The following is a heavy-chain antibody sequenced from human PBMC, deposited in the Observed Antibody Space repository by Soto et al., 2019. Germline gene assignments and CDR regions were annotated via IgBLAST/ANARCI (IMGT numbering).Heavy chain of an antibody. V-gene: IGHV1-2*02. CDR3: ARVAHCITMIY. CDR1: GYTFTGYY. CDR2: INPNSGGT. J-gene: IGHJ4*02. Sequence: ASVKVSCKASGYTFTGYYMRWVRQAPGQGLEWMGWINPNSGGTKYAQKFQGRVTMTRDTSISTAYMELSRLRSDDTAVYYCARVAHCITMIYWGQGTLVTVSS. D-gene: IGHD3-22*01.